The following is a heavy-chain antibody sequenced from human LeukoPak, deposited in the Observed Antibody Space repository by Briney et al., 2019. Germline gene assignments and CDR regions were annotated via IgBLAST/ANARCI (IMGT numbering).Heavy chain of an antibody. J-gene: IGHJ3*02. V-gene: IGHV4-59*01. CDR3: ARDSGSGYDSSGGAFDI. CDR1: GGSISSYY. D-gene: IGHD3-22*01. Sequence: SETLSLTCTVSGGSISSYYWSWIRQPPGKGLEWIGYIYDSGGTTYNPSLKSRVTISVDTSKNQFSLKLSSVTAADTAVYYCARDSGSGYDSSGGAFDIWGQGTMVTVSS. CDR2: IYDSGGT.